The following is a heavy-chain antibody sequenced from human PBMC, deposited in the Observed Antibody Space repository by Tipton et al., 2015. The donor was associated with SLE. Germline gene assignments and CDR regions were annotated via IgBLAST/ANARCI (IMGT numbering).Heavy chain of an antibody. Sequence: TLSLTCTVSGGSISSHYWSWIRQPPGKGLEWIGYIYYSGSTNYNPSLKSRVTISVDTSKNQFSLKLSSVTAADTAVYYCARDQPGYYYDSGIDPWGQGTLVTVSS. CDR1: GGSISSHY. CDR2: IYYSGST. CDR3: ARDQPGYYYDSGIDP. V-gene: IGHV4-59*11. J-gene: IGHJ5*02. D-gene: IGHD3-22*01.